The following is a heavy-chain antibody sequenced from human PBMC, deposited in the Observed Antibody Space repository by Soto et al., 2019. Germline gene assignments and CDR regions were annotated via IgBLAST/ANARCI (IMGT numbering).Heavy chain of an antibody. J-gene: IGHJ4*02. Sequence: PGGSLRLSCAASGFTFSSYSMNWVRQAPGKGLEWVSYISSSSTIYYADSVKGRFTISRDNAKNSLYLQMNSLSDEATAVYYCARSYGLLEWLCYWGQGTLVTVSS. CDR1: GFTFSSYS. CDR2: ISSSSTI. V-gene: IGHV3-48*02. D-gene: IGHD3-3*01. CDR3: ARSYGLLEWLCY.